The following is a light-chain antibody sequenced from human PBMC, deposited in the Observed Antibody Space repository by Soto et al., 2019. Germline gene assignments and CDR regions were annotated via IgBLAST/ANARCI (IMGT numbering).Light chain of an antibody. J-gene: IGKJ1*01. CDR3: QKYDNWPPWT. V-gene: IGKV3-15*01. CDR2: AAS. Sequence: EIVMTQSPATLSVSPGERATLSCRASQSVSSNLAWYQQKPGQAPRLLIYAASTRATGIPDRFSGSGSGTEFTLTISTLQSEDFAVYYCQKYDNWPPWTFGQGTKVDNK. CDR1: QSVSSN.